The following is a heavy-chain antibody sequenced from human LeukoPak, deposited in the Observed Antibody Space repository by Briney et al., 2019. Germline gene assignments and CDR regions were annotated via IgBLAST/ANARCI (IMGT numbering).Heavy chain of an antibody. V-gene: IGHV3-66*01. Sequence: GGSLRLSCAASGFTVSSNYMSWVRQAPGKGLEWVSVIYNGGSTYYADSVKGRFTISRDNSKNTLYLQMNSLRAEDTAVYYCARDAPYHILAYWGQGTLVTVSS. D-gene: IGHD2/OR15-2a*01. CDR1: GFTVSSNY. CDR2: IYNGGST. J-gene: IGHJ4*02. CDR3: ARDAPYHILAY.